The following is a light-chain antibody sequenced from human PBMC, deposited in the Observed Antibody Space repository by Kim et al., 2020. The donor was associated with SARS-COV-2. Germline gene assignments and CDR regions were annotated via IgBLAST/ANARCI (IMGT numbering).Light chain of an antibody. CDR1: SLRRYY. CDR2: GKN. CDR3: KSRDSDGKVV. V-gene: IGLV3-19*01. Sequence: VALGQTVRITCQGDSLRRYYVSWYQRRPGQAPILVMFGKNNRPSGIPDRMSASSSGNTASLAITGAQAEDEADYYCKSRDSDGKVVFGGGTQLTVL. J-gene: IGLJ2*01.